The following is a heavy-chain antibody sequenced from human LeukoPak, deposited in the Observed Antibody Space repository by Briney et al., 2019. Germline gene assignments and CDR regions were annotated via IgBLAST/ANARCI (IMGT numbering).Heavy chain of an antibody. V-gene: IGHV1-2*02. J-gene: IGHJ5*02. CDR2: IEPNSGDT. Sequence: ASVKVSCKASGYTFTSYDINWVRQATGQGLEWMGWIEPNSGDTNYPEKFQGRITMTRDTSISTAYMELSRLTSDDTAVYFCARDYFTFTSKSYNFFDPWGQGTLVTVSS. D-gene: IGHD1-20*01. CDR1: GYTFTSYD. CDR3: ARDYFTFTSKSYNFFDP.